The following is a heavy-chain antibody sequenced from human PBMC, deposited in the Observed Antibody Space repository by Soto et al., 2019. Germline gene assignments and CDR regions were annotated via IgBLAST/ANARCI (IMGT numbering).Heavy chain of an antibody. V-gene: IGHV3-23*01. CDR2: ISGSGGST. D-gene: IGHD6-19*01. CDR3: AKDRRFQVVAGFDY. J-gene: IGHJ4*02. CDR1: GXSFSSYA. Sequence: PGGSLRLSCAASGXSFSSYAMSWVRQAPGKGLEWVSAISGSGGSTYYADSVKGRFTISRDNSKNTLYLQMNSLRAEDTAVYYCAKDRRFQVVAGFDYWGQGTLVTVSS.